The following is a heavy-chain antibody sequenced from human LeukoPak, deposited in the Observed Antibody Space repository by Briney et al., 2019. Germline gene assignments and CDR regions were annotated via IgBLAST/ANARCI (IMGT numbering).Heavy chain of an antibody. D-gene: IGHD1-20*01. CDR3: AREWGGGGAYNWNLS. CDR1: GGTFSSYA. Sequence: SVKVSCKASGGTFSSYAISWVRQAPGQGLEWMGGIIPIFGTANYAQKFQGRVTITADESTSTAYMELSSLRSEDTAVYYCAREWGGGGAYNWNLSWGQGTLVTVSS. V-gene: IGHV1-69*13. CDR2: IIPIFGTA. J-gene: IGHJ4*02.